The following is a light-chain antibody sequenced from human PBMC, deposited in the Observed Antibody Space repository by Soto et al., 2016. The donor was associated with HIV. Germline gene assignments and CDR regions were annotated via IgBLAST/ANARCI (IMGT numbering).Light chain of an antibody. CDR3: NCRDSSGNHP. CDR1: SLRSFY. V-gene: IGLV3-19*01. CDR2: GQN. J-gene: IGLJ2*01. Sequence: SSELTQDPTVSVALGQTVRITCQGDSLRSFYASWYRQKPGQAPVLVIYGQNNRPSGIPDRFSGSKSGNTASLTITGAQAEDEADYYCNCRDSSGNHPFGGGTKVTVL.